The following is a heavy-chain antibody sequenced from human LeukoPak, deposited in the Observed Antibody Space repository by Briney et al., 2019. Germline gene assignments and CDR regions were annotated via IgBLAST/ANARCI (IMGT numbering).Heavy chain of an antibody. CDR1: GFTFSNYW. CDR2: IKEDGSEK. Sequence: PGGSLRLSCAASGFTFSNYWMHWVRQAPGKGLEWVANIKEDGSEKYYVDSVKGRFSISRDNAKNSLYLQMNSLRAEDTAVYYCTTAPLNPELYDMDVWGQGTTVTVSS. D-gene: IGHD1-7*01. V-gene: IGHV3-7*03. CDR3: TTAPLNPELYDMDV. J-gene: IGHJ6*02.